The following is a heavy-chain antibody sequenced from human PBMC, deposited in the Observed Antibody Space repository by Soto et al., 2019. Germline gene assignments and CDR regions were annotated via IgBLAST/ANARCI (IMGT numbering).Heavy chain of an antibody. V-gene: IGHV3-74*01. CDR1: GFTFNSYW. CDR3: ARMGRAYYDILTGYFRHYFDY. CDR2: INSDGSST. Sequence: GGSLRLSCAASGFTFNSYWMHWVRQAPGKGLVWVSRINSDGSSTSYADSVKGRFTISRDNAKNTLYLQMNSLRAEDTAVYYCARMGRAYYDILTGYFRHYFDYWGQGT. D-gene: IGHD3-9*01. J-gene: IGHJ4*02.